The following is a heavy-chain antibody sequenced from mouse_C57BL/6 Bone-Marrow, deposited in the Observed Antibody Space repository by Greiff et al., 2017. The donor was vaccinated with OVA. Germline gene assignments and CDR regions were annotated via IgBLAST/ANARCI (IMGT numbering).Heavy chain of an antibody. CDR2: IRNKANGYTT. V-gene: IGHV7-3*01. Sequence: EVKVEESGGGLVQPGGSLSLSCAASGFTFTDYYMSWVRQPPGKALEWLGFIRNKANGYTTEYSASVKGLFTISRDNSQSILYLQMNALRAEDSATYYCARSYYCGFAYWGQGTLVTVSA. J-gene: IGHJ3*01. CDR1: GFTFTDYY. D-gene: IGHD1-1*01. CDR3: ARSYYCGFAY.